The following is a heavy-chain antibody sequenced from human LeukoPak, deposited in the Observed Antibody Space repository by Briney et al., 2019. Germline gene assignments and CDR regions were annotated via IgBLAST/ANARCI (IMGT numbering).Heavy chain of an antibody. J-gene: IGHJ4*02. CDR3: AREQGNGLDY. CDR1: GYIFTDYY. D-gene: IGHD2-8*01. CDR2: INPNSGAT. V-gene: IGHV1-2*02. Sequence: ASVKVSCKASGYIFTDYYIHWVRQAPGQGLEWMGWINPNSGATNYAQNFQGRVTMTRDPSISTAYMELSRLRYDDTAIYYCAREQGNGLDYWGQGTLVTVSS.